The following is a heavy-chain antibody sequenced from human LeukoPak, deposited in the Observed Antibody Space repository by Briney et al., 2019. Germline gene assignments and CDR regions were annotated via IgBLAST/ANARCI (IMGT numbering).Heavy chain of an antibody. CDR2: ISGSGGST. CDR3: AKGYIVVVVAADNTSDAFDI. D-gene: IGHD2-15*01. J-gene: IGHJ3*02. Sequence: GSLRLSCAASGFTFSSYAMSWVRQAPGKGLEWVSAISGSGGSTYYADSVKGRFTISRDNSKNTLYLQMNSLRAEDTAVYYCAKGYIVVVVAADNTSDAFDIWGQGTMVTVSS. CDR1: GFTFSSYA. V-gene: IGHV3-23*01.